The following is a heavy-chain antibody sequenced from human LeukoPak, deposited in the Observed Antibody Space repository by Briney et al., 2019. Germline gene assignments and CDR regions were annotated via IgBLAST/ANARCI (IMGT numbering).Heavy chain of an antibody. CDR3: ARVGIAVAGTPPYYYYYMDV. Sequence: SVKVSCKASGGTFSSYAISWVRQAPGQGLEWTGGIIPIFGTANYAQKFQGRVTITADKSTSTAYMELSSLRSEDTAVYYCARVGIAVAGTPPYYYYYMDVWGKGTTVTVSS. V-gene: IGHV1-69*06. CDR2: IIPIFGTA. D-gene: IGHD6-19*01. CDR1: GGTFSSYA. J-gene: IGHJ6*03.